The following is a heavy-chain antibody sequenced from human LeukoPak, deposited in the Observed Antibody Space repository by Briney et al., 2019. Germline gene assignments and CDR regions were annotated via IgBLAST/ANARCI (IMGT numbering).Heavy chain of an antibody. Sequence: GGSLRLSCAASGFTFSDYYMSWIRQAPGKGVEWVSYISSSGSIIYYADSVKGRFTISRDNAKNSLYLQMNSLRAEDTAVYYCARDRYSGSYPLDYWGQGTLVTVSS. CDR1: GFTFSDYY. D-gene: IGHD1-26*01. V-gene: IGHV3-11*01. J-gene: IGHJ4*02. CDR3: ARDRYSGSYPLDY. CDR2: ISSSGSII.